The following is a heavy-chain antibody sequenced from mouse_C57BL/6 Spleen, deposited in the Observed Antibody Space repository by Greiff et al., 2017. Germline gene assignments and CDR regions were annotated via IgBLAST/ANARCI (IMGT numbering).Heavy chain of an antibody. CDR2: ISNGGGST. Sequence: DVKLVESGGGLVQPGGSLKLSCAASGFTFSDYYMYWVRQTPEKRLEWVAYISNGGGSTYYPDTVKGRFTISSDNAKNTLYLQMSRLKSEDTAMYYCARKGDYDEGFAYWGQGTLVTVSA. CDR3: ARKGDYDEGFAY. D-gene: IGHD2-4*01. J-gene: IGHJ3*01. CDR1: GFTFSDYY. V-gene: IGHV5-12*01.